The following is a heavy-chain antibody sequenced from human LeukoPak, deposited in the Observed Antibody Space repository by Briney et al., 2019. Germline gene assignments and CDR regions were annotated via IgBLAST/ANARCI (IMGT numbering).Heavy chain of an antibody. V-gene: IGHV3-21*01. CDR1: GFTFSTYI. J-gene: IGHJ4*02. Sequence: AGGSLRLSCAASGFTFSTYIMNWVRQAPGKGLEWVASISSSNSYIFYADSVKGRFTISRDNAKNSLYLQMNSLRAEDTAVYYCARHYKASNFSMIVRATRSCYFDYSGQGALFTVSS. CDR3: ARHYKASNFSMIVRATRSCYFDY. CDR2: ISSSNSYI. D-gene: IGHD3-22*01.